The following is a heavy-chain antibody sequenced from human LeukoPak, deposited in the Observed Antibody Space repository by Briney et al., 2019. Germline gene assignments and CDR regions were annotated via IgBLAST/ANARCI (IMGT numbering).Heavy chain of an antibody. V-gene: IGHV4-39*07. CDR2: IYYSGST. Sequence: SETLSLTCTASGGSISSSSYYWGWIRQPPGKGLEWIGSIYYSGSTYYNPSLKSRVTISVDTSKNQFSLKLSSVTAADTAVYYCARVLVSQWLAYLNWFDPWGQGTLVTVSS. J-gene: IGHJ5*02. CDR1: GGSISSSSYY. CDR3: ARVLVSQWLAYLNWFDP. D-gene: IGHD6-19*01.